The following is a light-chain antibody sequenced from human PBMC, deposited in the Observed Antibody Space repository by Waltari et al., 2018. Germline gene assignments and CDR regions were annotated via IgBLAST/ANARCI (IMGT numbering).Light chain of an antibody. V-gene: IGKV4-1*01. CDR2: RAS. CDR3: QQYYSTPLT. J-gene: IGKJ4*01. Sequence: DIVMTQSPDSLAVSLGERATINCKSSQSVLYSSNNKNYLAWYQQKPGQPPKLLIYRASTRESGFPDRFSGSGSGTDFTLTISSLQAEDVAVYYCQQYYSTPLTFGGGTKVEIK. CDR1: QSVLYSSNNKNY.